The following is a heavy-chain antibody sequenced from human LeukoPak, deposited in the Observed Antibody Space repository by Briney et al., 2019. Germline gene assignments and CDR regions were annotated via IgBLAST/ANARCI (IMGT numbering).Heavy chain of an antibody. D-gene: IGHD3-16*01. J-gene: IGHJ6*02. CDR1: GFTFSSHW. CDR3: ASGAQED. CDR2: IKQDGSEK. Sequence: GGSLRLSCAASGFTFSSHWMSWVRQAPGKGLEWVANIKQDGSEKYYVDSVKGRFTISRDNAKNSLYLQMNSLRAEDTAVYYCASGAQEDWGQGTTVTVSS. V-gene: IGHV3-7*01.